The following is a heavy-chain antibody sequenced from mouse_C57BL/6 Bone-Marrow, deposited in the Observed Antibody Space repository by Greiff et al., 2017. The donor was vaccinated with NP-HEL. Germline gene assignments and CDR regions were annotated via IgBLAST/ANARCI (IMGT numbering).Heavy chain of an antibody. CDR2: IYPRSGNT. V-gene: IGHV1-81*01. J-gene: IGHJ4*01. D-gene: IGHD1-1*01. CDR3: ARSDYGDY. CDR1: GYTFTSYG. Sequence: VQRVESGAELARPGASVKLPCKASGYTFTSYGISWVKQRTGQGLEWIGEIYPRSGNTYYNEKFKGKATLTADKSSSTAYMELRSLTSEDSAVYFCARSDYGDYWGQGTSVTVSS.